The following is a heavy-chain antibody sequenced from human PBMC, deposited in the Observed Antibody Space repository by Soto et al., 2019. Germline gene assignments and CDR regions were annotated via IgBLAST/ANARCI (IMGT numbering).Heavy chain of an antibody. J-gene: IGHJ4*02. CDR3: ARGVSAGVDY. V-gene: IGHV1-8*01. CDR1: GYSFTSLD. CDR2: MEPSTGRT. Sequence: QVQLVQSGAEVREPGASVKVSCKASGYSFTSLDINWVRQTAGQGLEWMGWMEPSTGRTGYAQKFQGRVTMTRDTSINTAYMELTTLTSDDKAFYYCARGVSAGVDYWGQGNLVIVSS. D-gene: IGHD1-26*01.